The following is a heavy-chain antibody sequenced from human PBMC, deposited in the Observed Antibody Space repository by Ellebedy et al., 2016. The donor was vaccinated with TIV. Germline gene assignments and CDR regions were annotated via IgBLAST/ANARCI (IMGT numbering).Heavy chain of an antibody. J-gene: IGHJ2*01. V-gene: IGHV3-23*01. CDR1: GFTFSSYA. CDR3: AKDKDTDYGDWYFDL. Sequence: GESLKISCAASGFTFSSYAMTWVRQAPGKGLEWVSAINSISGSTWYAESVKGRFTISRDNSKNTLYLQMNSLRAEDTALYYCAKDKDTDYGDWYFDLWGRGTLVIVSS. D-gene: IGHD4-17*01. CDR2: INSISGST.